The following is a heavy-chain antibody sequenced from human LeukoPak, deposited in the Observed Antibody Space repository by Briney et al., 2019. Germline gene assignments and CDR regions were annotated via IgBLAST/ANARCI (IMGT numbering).Heavy chain of an antibody. CDR1: GFTFSRYG. V-gene: IGHV3-33*06. D-gene: IGHD6-19*01. CDR3: AKERRTWVGSGWYG. J-gene: IGHJ4*02. CDR2: IWYDGSNK. Sequence: GRSLRLSCGASGFTFSRYGMHWVRQAPGKGLEWVAIIWYDGSNKYYADSVKGRFTISRDNSKNTLYLQMNSLRAEDTAVYYCAKERRTWVGSGWYGWGQGTLVTVSS.